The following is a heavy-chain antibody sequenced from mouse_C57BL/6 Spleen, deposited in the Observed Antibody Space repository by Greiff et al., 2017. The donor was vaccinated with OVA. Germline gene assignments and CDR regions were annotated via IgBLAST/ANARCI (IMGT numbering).Heavy chain of an antibody. D-gene: IGHD3-3*01. CDR3: ARRDSYYAMDY. V-gene: IGHV1-82*01. J-gene: IGHJ4*01. CDR1: GYAFSSSW. CDR2: IYPGDGDT. Sequence: VKLMESGPELVKPGASVKISCKASGYAFSSSWMNWVKQRPGKGLEWIGRIYPGDGDTNYNGKFKGKATLTADKSSSTAYMQLSSLTSEDSAVYFCARRDSYYAMDYWGQGTSVTVSS.